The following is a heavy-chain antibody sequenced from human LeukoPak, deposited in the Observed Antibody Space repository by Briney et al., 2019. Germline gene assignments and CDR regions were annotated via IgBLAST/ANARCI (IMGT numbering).Heavy chain of an antibody. V-gene: IGHV4-34*01. CDR1: GGSISTYY. Sequence: KPSETLSLTCTLSGGSISTYYWSWIRQPPGKGLEWIEEINHSGSTNYNPSLKSRVTISVDTSKNQFSLKLSSVTAADTAVYYCARRRVVFGVSPHDAFDIWGQGTMVTVSS. CDR2: INHSGST. J-gene: IGHJ3*02. CDR3: ARRRVVFGVSPHDAFDI. D-gene: IGHD3-16*01.